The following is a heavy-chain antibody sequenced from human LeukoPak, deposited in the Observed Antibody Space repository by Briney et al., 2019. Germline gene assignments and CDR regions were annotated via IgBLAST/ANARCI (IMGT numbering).Heavy chain of an antibody. D-gene: IGHD3-3*01. CDR3: ARDRPHTNYYYYGMDV. Sequence: SETLSLTCTVSGGSISSGGYYWSWIRQHPGRGLEWIGYIYYSGSTYYNPSLKSRATISVDTSKNQFSLKLSSVTAADTAVYYCARDRPHTNYYYYGMDVWGQGTTVTVSS. CDR1: GGSISSGGYY. J-gene: IGHJ6*02. V-gene: IGHV4-31*03. CDR2: IYYSGST.